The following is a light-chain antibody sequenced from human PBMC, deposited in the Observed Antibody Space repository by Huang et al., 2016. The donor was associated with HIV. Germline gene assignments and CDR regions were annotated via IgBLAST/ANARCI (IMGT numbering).Light chain of an antibody. CDR1: QGVNTN. Sequence: EIVMTQSPATLSLSPGERAIVLCRTSQGVNTNLAWSQQKPGQAPRLLIFGASTRATGGPARFNGGGSETEFTLTIDSLQSEDVAVYYCHQYNDWPPWTFGQGTKVEI. CDR2: GAS. V-gene: IGKV3-15*01. CDR3: HQYNDWPPWT. J-gene: IGKJ1*01.